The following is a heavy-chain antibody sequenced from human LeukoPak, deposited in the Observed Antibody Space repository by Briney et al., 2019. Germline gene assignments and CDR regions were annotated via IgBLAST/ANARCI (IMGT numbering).Heavy chain of an antibody. CDR2: FSGSGGST. Sequence: GGSLRLSCAASGFTFSSYAMSWVRQAPGKGLECISGFSGSGGSTYYADSVKGQFTISRDNSKNTLYLQMNSLRAEDTAVYYCAKGSEYFDWLFVANAFDIWGQGTLVTVPS. V-gene: IGHV3-23*01. CDR1: GFTFSSYA. D-gene: IGHD3-9*01. CDR3: AKGSEYFDWLFVANAFDI. J-gene: IGHJ3*02.